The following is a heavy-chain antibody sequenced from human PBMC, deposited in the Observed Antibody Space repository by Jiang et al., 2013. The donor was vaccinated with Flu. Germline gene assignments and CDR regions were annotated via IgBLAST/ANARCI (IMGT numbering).Heavy chain of an antibody. CDR1: GFSLSTSGMC. Sequence: KPTQTLTLTCTFSGFSLSTSGMCVSWIRQPPGKALEWLALIDWDDDKYYSTSLKTRLTISKDTSKNQVVLTMTNMDPVDTATYYCARQYDSSGLGGVDYWGQGTLVTVSS. CDR2: IDWDDDK. CDR3: ARQYDSSGLGGVDY. J-gene: IGHJ4*02. D-gene: IGHD3-22*01. V-gene: IGHV2-70*01.